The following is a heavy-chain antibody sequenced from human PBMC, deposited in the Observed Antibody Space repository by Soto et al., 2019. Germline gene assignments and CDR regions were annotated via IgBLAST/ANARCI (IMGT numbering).Heavy chain of an antibody. CDR2: TTDDGGRT. Sequence: EVQLLESGGGLVEPGGSLRLSCTASGFSFSSYAMTWVRQAPGKGLEWVSSTTDDGGRTFYADSVKGRFTISRDNSNNRVSLRMKRVRAEDTALYYWAKGGGFGTGAYYNVAYWGQGTLVTVSS. CDR1: GFSFSSYA. J-gene: IGHJ4*02. CDR3: AKGGGFGTGAYYNVAY. V-gene: IGHV3-23*01. D-gene: IGHD3-10*01.